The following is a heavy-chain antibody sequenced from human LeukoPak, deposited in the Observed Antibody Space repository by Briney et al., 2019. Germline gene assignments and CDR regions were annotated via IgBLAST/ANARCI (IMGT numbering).Heavy chain of an antibody. J-gene: IGHJ4*02. CDR3: ARDPKDLWFGDRGQDY. V-gene: IGHV3-21*01. CDR1: GFTFSSYS. Sequence: GGSLRLSCAASGFTFSSYSMNWVRQAPGKGLEWVSSISSSSSYIYYADSVKSRFTISRDNAKNSLYLQMNSLRAEDTAVYYCARDPKDLWFGDRGQDYWGQGTLVTVSS. CDR2: ISSSSSYI. D-gene: IGHD3-10*01.